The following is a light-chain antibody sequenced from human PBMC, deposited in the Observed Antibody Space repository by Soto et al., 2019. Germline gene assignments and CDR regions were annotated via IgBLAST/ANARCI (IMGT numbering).Light chain of an antibody. V-gene: IGKV1-39*01. J-gene: IGKJ2*01. CDR3: QQSYSTPYT. Sequence: DIQMTQSPSSLSASVGDRVTITCRASQNISSYLSGYQQKPGKAPKFLIYAASSLQSGVPSRFSGSGSGTDFTLTISSLQPEDFATYHCQQSYSTPYTFGQGTKLEIK. CDR1: QNISSY. CDR2: AAS.